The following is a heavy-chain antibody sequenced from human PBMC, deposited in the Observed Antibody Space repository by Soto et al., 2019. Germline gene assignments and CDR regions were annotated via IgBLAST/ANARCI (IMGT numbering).Heavy chain of an antibody. CDR3: ARDPSLVTYYYYGMDV. D-gene: IGHD3-9*01. CDR1: GFTFTNSA. CDR2: IVVGSGNT. Sequence: ASVKVSCKASGFTFTNSAVQWVRQARGQRLEWIGWIVVGSGNTGYAQKFQGRVTMTRNTSISTAYMELSSLRSDDTAVYYCARDPSLVTYYYYGMDVWGQGTTVTVSS. J-gene: IGHJ6*02. V-gene: IGHV1-58*01.